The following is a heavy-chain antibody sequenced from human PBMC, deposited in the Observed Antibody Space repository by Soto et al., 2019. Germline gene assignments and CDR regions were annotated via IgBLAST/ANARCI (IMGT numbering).Heavy chain of an antibody. CDR1: GGSISSGGYS. J-gene: IGHJ3*02. V-gene: IGHV4-30-2*01. Sequence: PSETLSLTCAVSGGSISSGGYSWSWIRQPPGKGLEWIGYIYHSGSTYYNPSLKSRVTISVDRSKNQFSLKLSSVTAADTAVYYCARGDYYDSSGPGAFDIWGQGTMVTV. CDR2: IYHSGST. D-gene: IGHD3-22*01. CDR3: ARGDYYDSSGPGAFDI.